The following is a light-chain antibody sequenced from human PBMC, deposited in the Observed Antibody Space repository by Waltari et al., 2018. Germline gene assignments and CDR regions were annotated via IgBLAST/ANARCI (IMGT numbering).Light chain of an antibody. V-gene: IGKV3-20*01. CDR3: QQYGSSPRT. Sequence: EIALTQSPGTLSLSPGEGATLSCRARQSVSGTYLAWYQQKPGQAPRLLIYGASSRATGIPDRFSGSGSGTDFTLTISRLEPEDFALYYCQQYGSSPRTFGQGTKLEIK. CDR1: QSVSGTY. J-gene: IGKJ2*01. CDR2: GAS.